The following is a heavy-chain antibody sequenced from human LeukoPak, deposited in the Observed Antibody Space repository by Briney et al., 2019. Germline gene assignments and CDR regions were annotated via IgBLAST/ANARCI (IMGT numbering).Heavy chain of an antibody. Sequence: ASVKVSCKVSGYSLTELSMHWVRQAPGQGLEWMGWINTNTGNPTYAQGFTGRFVFSLDTSVSTAYLQISSLKAEDTAVYYCARAVARVTTFQRWFDPWGQGTLVTVSS. V-gene: IGHV7-4-1*02. CDR3: ARAVARVTTFQRWFDP. CDR2: INTNTGNP. D-gene: IGHD4-17*01. CDR1: GYSLTELS. J-gene: IGHJ5*02.